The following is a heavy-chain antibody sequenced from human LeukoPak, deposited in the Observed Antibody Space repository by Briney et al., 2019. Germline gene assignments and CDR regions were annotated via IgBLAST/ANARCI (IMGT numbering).Heavy chain of an antibody. CDR1: GDSVSSNSAA. J-gene: IGHJ5*02. V-gene: IGHV6-1*01. D-gene: IGHD3-9*01. CDR3: ARHYFTTYYDILTGYYKERWFDP. CDR2: TYYRSKWST. Sequence: SQTLSLTCAISGDSVSSNSAAWNWIRQSPSGGLEWLGRTYYRSKWSTDYAISVKSRITINPDTSKNQFSLKLSSVTAADTAVYYCARHYFTTYYDILTGYYKERWFDPWGQGTLVTVSS.